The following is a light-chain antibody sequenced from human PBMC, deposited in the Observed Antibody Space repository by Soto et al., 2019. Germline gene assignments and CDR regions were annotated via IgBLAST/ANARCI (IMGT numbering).Light chain of an antibody. V-gene: IGLV2-14*01. J-gene: IGLJ1*01. CDR1: STDVGGYNY. CDR3: NSYSSSTTLYL. CDR2: DVS. Sequence: QSVLTQPASVSGSPGQSITISCTGTSTDVGGYNYVSWYQQHPGKAPKLMISDVSNRPSGVSIRFSGSKSGNTASPTISGLQAGDEADYYCNSYSSSTTLYLFGTGTKVTVL.